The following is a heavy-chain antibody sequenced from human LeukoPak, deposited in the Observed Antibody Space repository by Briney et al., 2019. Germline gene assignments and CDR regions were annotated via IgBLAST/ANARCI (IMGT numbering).Heavy chain of an antibody. J-gene: IGHJ4*02. CDR1: GGSFSGYY. Sequence: RASETLSLTCAVYGGSFSGYYWSWIRQPPGKGLEWIGEINHSGGTNYNPSLKSRVTISVDTSKNQFSLKLSSVTAADTAVYYCARSALTFGGVIAYDYWGQGTLVTVSS. V-gene: IGHV4-34*01. CDR2: INHSGGT. CDR3: ARSALTFGGVIAYDY. D-gene: IGHD3-16*02.